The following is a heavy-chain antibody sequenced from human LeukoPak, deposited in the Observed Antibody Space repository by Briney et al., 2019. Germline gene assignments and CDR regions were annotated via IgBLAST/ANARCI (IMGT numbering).Heavy chain of an antibody. J-gene: IGHJ4*02. Sequence: GGSLRLSCAASGFTFTSYSMSWVRQAPGKELEWVSGTSDRGDYTYYADSVKGRFTISRDSSKNTLFLQMNSLRAEDTALYFCARKAQYNGHYPLDYWGQGTLVTVSS. CDR3: ARKAQYNGHYPLDY. D-gene: IGHD1-7*01. CDR2: TSDRGDYT. V-gene: IGHV3-23*01. CDR1: GFTFTSYS.